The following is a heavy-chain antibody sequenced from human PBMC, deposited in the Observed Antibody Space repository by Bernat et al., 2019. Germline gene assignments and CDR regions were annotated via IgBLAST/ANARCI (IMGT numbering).Heavy chain of an antibody. D-gene: IGHD3-16*02. J-gene: IGHJ5*02. Sequence: EVQLVESGGGLVKPGGSLRLSCAASGFTFSNAWMSWVRQAPGKGLEWVGRIKSKTDGGTTDYAAPVKGRFTISRDDSKNTLYLQMNSLKTEDTAVYYCEVSGSYRGAWFDPWGQGTLVTVSS. V-gene: IGHV3-15*01. CDR3: EVSGSYRGAWFDP. CDR2: IKSKTDGGTT. CDR1: GFTFSNAW.